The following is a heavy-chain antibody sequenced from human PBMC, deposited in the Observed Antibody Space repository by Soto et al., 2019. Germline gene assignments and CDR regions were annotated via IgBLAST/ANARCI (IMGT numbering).Heavy chain of an antibody. CDR3: ARSPRIPTKNADIKRGGSDY. J-gene: IGHJ4*02. CDR1: GGSFSGYY. Sequence: SETLSLTCAVYGGSFSGYYWSWIRQPPGKGLEWIGEINHSGSTNYNPSLKSRVTISVDTSKNQFSLKLSSVTAADTAVYYCARSPRIPTKNADIKRGGSDYWGQGTLVTVSS. D-gene: IGHD2-21*01. CDR2: INHSGST. V-gene: IGHV4-34*01.